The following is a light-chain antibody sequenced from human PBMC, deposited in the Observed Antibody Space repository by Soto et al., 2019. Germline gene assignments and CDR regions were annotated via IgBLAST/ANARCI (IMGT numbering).Light chain of an antibody. V-gene: IGKV3-11*01. CDR1: QNVDNY. CDR3: QQRFSWWT. Sequence: EIVLTQSPATLSLSPGERATLSCRASQNVDNYLAWYQQKPGQAPRLLISGASDRVTGIPARFSGSGSGTDFTLTISSLESEDFAVYYCQQRFSWWTFGQGTKVEIK. CDR2: GAS. J-gene: IGKJ1*01.